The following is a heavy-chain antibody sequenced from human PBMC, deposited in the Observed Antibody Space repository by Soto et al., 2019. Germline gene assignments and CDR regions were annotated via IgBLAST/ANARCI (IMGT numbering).Heavy chain of an antibody. V-gene: IGHV3-30*18. D-gene: IGHD1-7*01. CDR3: AKDEISKTIRGDAFNF. CDR1: GFTFSSDG. J-gene: IGHJ3*01. CDR2: ISYDGRYQ. Sequence: GGSLRLSCAASGFTFSSDGMHWVRQAPGKGLEWVAVISYDGRYQYYVDSVKGRFTISRDNSKNTLYLQMNGLRAEDTAVYYCAKDEISKTIRGDAFNFWGQGTMVTVSS.